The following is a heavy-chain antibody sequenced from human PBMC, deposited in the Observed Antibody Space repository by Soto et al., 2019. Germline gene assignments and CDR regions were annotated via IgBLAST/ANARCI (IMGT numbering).Heavy chain of an antibody. V-gene: IGHV3-74*01. CDR1: GYTFSRYW. CDR2: VNPDGTIT. J-gene: IGHJ4*02. D-gene: IGHD3-9*01. Sequence: PWGYLQIFSESSGYTFSRYWMHMVRQAPGKGLVLVSRVNPDGTITTYADSVKGRFTISRDNAKKTLYLQMNSLGVEDTALYYCSYDTFGDKDFWGQGTTVTVSS. CDR3: SYDTFGDKDF.